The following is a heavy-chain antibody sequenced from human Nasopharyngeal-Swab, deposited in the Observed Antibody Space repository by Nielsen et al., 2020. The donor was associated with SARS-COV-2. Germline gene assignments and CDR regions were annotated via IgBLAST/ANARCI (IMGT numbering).Heavy chain of an antibody. CDR2: TSFDEKRK. CDR1: GFVFGHSG. V-gene: IGHV3-30*03. J-gene: IGHJ4*02. D-gene: IGHD5-18*01. CDR3: ARDHGGGYTYSFFDY. Sequence: GESLKISCAASGFVFGHSGMHWVRQAPGKGLEWVAATSFDEKRKDYAVSVKGRFTVSRDNSRNTLYLQMDRLTPEDTAVYYCARDHGGGYTYSFFDYWGQGTLVTVSS.